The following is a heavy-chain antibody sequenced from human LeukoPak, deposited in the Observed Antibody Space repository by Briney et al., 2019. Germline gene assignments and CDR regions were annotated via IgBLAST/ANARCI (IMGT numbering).Heavy chain of an antibody. CDR3: ARGSGKPYGMDV. Sequence: PSQTLSLTCTVSGGSISSGDYYWSWIRQPPGKGLEGFGYIYYSGSTYYNPSLKSRLTISVDTSRNQFSLKLTSVTAADTAVYYCARGSGKPYGMDVWGQGTTVTVSS. CDR1: GGSISSGDYY. CDR2: IYYSGST. J-gene: IGHJ6*02. V-gene: IGHV4-30-4*01. D-gene: IGHD1-26*01.